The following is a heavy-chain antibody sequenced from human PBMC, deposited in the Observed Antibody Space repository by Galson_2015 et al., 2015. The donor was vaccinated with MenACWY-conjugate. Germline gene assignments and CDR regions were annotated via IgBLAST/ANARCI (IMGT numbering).Heavy chain of an antibody. CDR2: INAGNGNT. Sequence: SVKVSCKASGYTFTTHSIHWVRQAPGQRLEWMGWINAGNGNTKYSQNFQGRVTITRDTSATTAYMELSSLRSEDTAVYYCSRSPKVVVPAAFFDSWGQGTLVTVSS. V-gene: IGHV1-3*01. CDR3: SRSPKVVVPAAFFDS. J-gene: IGHJ4*02. D-gene: IGHD2-2*01. CDR1: GYTFTTHS.